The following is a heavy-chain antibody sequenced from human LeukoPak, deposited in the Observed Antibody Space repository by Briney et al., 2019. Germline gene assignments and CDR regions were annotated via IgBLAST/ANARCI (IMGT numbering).Heavy chain of an antibody. V-gene: IGHV4-38-2*02. CDR1: GYSISSGYY. CDR2: IYHSGST. CDR3: ARDPSHIVVVTAIPHWYFEL. Sequence: ASETLSLTCSVSGYSISSGYYWGWIRQPTGKGLEWIGSIYHSGSTYYNPSLKSRVTISVDTSKNQFSLKLSSVTAADTAVYYCARDPSHIVVVTAIPHWYFELWGRGTLVTVSS. J-gene: IGHJ2*01. D-gene: IGHD2-21*02.